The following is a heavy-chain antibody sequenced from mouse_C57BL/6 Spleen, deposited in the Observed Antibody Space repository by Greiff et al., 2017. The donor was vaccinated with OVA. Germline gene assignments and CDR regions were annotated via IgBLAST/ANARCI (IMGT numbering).Heavy chain of an antibody. J-gene: IGHJ2*01. CDR1: GFTFSDYG. CDR2: ISSGSSTI. Sequence: EVKLMESGGGLVKPGGSLKLSCAASGFTFSDYGMHWVRQAPEKGLEWVAYISSGSSTIYYADTVKGRFTISRDNAKNTLFLQMTSLRSEDTAMYYCARRNPEGDFDYWGQGTTLTVSS. V-gene: IGHV5-17*01. CDR3: ARRNPEGDFDY.